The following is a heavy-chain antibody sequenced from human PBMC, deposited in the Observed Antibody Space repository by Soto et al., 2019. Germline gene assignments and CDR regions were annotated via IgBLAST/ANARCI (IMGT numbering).Heavy chain of an antibody. CDR1: GFTFSDHY. Sequence: PGGSLRLSCAASGFTFSDHYMDWVRQAPGKGLEWVGRTRNKANNYTTEYAASVKGRFTISRDDSKNSLYLQMNSLKTEDTAVYYCARESPRRILDYWGQGTLVTVSS. CDR2: TRNKANNYTT. J-gene: IGHJ4*02. V-gene: IGHV3-72*01. CDR3: ARESPRRILDY.